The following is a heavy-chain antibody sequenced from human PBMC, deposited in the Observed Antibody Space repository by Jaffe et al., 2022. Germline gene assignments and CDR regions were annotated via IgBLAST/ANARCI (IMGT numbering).Heavy chain of an antibody. CDR3: ARDTIAVAGPYYFDY. D-gene: IGHD6-19*01. J-gene: IGHJ4*02. CDR1: GFTFSSYS. V-gene: IGHV3-48*01. Sequence: EVQLVESGGGLVQPGGSLRLSCAASGFTFSSYSMNWVRQAPGKGLEWVSYISSSSSTIYYADSVKGRFTISRDNAKNSLYLQMNSLRAEDTAVYYCARDTIAVAGPYYFDYWGQGTLVTVSS. CDR2: ISSSSSTI.